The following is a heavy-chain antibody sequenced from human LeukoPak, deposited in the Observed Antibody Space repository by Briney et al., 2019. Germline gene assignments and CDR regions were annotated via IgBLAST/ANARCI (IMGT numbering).Heavy chain of an antibody. Sequence: GGSLRLSCAASGFTFSSYSMNWVRQAPGKGLEWVSSISSSSSYIYYADSVKGRFTISRDNAKNSLYLQMNSLRAEDTAVYYCARVPGYSSGWLYYYGMDVWGQGTTVTVSS. D-gene: IGHD6-19*01. CDR2: ISSSSSYI. CDR3: ARVPGYSSGWLYYYGMDV. J-gene: IGHJ6*02. V-gene: IGHV3-21*01. CDR1: GFTFSSYS.